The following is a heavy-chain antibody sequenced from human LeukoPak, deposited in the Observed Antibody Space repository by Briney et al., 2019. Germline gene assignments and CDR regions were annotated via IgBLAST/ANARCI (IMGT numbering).Heavy chain of an antibody. J-gene: IGHJ4*02. V-gene: IGHV3-7*01. CDR1: GVTFSGYW. CDR2: IKQDGSEK. Sequence: GGSLRLSCAASGVTFSGYWMSWVRQAPGKGLEWVANIKQDGSEKYYVDSVKGRFTISRDNAKNSLYLQMNSLRAEDTAVYYCARESYDFWTPTTNFDYWGQGTLVTVSS. CDR3: ARESYDFWTPTTNFDY. D-gene: IGHD3-3*01.